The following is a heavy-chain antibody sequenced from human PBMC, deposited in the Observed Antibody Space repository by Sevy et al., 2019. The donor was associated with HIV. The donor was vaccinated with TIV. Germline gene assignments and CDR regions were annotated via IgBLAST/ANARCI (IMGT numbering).Heavy chain of an antibody. Sequence: AESLSLTCAVSGYSISRGYYWGWIRQPPGKGLEWIGNIYRSGVTYYKPSLKSRVTISKDTSKNQFSLNLSSVTAADTAIYYCVQPTMTYTCGWSWFDPWGPGTLVSVSS. CDR1: GYSISRGYY. CDR3: VQPTMTYTCGWSWFDP. D-gene: IGHD6-19*01. J-gene: IGHJ5*02. V-gene: IGHV4-38-2*01. CDR2: IYRSGVT.